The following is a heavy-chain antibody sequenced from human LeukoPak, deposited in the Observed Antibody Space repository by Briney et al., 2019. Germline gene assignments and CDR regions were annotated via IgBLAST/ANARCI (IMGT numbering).Heavy chain of an antibody. CDR3: ARSSGDYYDNSV. CDR2: IHYSGST. J-gene: IGHJ4*02. CDR1: AGSISSYY. Sequence: PSETLSLTCTVSAGSISSYYLTWIRQPPGKGLEWIGYIHYSGSTNYNPSLKSRVTISVDRSKNQFSLKLSSVTAADTAVYYCARSSGDYYDNSVWGQGTLVTVSS. D-gene: IGHD3-22*01. V-gene: IGHV4-59*08.